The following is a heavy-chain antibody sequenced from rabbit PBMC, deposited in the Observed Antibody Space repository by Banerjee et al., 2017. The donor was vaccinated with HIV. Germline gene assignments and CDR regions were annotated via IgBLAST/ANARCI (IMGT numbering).Heavy chain of an antibody. J-gene: IGHJ4*01. CDR2: INTNSGNA. CDR1: GFTISSYH. CDR3: ARGYWTDGLHL. Sequence: QSLEESGGDLVTPGGTLTLTCTASGFTISSYHMCWVRQAPGKGLEWIACINTNSGNAVYASWAKGRFTISKTSSTTVTLQMTSLTAADTATYFCARGYWTDGLHLWGPGTLVTVS. D-gene: IGHD1-1*01. V-gene: IGHV1S40*01.